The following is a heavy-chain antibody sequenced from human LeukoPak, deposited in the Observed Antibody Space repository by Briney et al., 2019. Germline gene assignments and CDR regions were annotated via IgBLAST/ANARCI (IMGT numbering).Heavy chain of an antibody. CDR3: ARTHQLGNWVDP. CDR2: INHSGST. J-gene: IGHJ5*02. D-gene: IGHD7-27*01. Sequence: PSETLSLTCAVYGGSFSGYYWSWIRQPPGKGLEWVGEINHSGSTNYNPSLKSRVTISVDTSKNQFSLKLSSVTAADTAVYYCARTHQLGNWVDPWGQATLVTVSS. CDR1: GGSFSGYY. V-gene: IGHV4-34*01.